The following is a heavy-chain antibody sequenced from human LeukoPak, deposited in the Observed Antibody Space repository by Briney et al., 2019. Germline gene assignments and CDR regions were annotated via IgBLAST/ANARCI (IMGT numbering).Heavy chain of an antibody. J-gene: IGHJ6*03. Sequence: ASVKVSCKASGYAFTSYGINWVRQAPGQGLEWMGWISTYNGHTNYAQNLQGRVTMTTDTSASTAYMELRSLRSDDTAVYYCARVPYSSGWYTYYYYYMDVWGKGTTVTISS. CDR3: ARVPYSSGWYTYYYYYMDV. CDR2: ISTYNGHT. D-gene: IGHD6-19*01. V-gene: IGHV1-18*01. CDR1: GYAFTSYG.